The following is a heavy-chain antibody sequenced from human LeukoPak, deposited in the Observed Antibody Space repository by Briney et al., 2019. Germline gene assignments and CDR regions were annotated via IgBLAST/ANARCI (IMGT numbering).Heavy chain of an antibody. CDR1: GGSFSGYY. J-gene: IGHJ4*02. V-gene: IGHV4-34*01. CDR3: ARDLYSYGLYYFDY. Sequence: PSETLSLTCAVYGGSFSGYYWSWIRQPPGKGLEWIGEINHSGSTNYNPSLKSRVTISVDTSKNQFSLKLSSVTAADTAVYYCARDLYSYGLYYFDYWGQGTLVTVSS. D-gene: IGHD5-18*01. CDR2: INHSGST.